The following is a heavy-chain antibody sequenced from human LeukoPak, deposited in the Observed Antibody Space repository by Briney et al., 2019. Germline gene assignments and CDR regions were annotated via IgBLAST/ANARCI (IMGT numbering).Heavy chain of an antibody. J-gene: IGHJ6*02. CDR3: ARDRRTGTDDYYYYGMDV. D-gene: IGHD1-1*01. CDR1: GYTFTGYY. Sequence: GASVKVSCKASGYTFTGYYMHWVRQAPGQGLEWMGWISAYNGNTNYAQKLQGRVTMTTDTSTSTAYMELRSLRSDDTAVYYCARDRRTGTDDYYYYGMDVWGQGTTVTVSS. CDR2: ISAYNGNT. V-gene: IGHV1-18*04.